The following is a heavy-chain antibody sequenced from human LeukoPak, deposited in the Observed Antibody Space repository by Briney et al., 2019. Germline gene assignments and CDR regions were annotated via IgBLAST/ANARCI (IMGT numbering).Heavy chain of an antibody. CDR3: ARTTEGGYTYDYFYYYYMDV. D-gene: IGHD5-18*01. V-gene: IGHV4-4*07. J-gene: IGHJ6*03. CDR2: IYTSGST. CDR1: GGSISSYY. Sequence: SETLSHTCSVSGGSISSYYWSWIRQPAGKGLEWIGRIYTSGSTNYNPSLKSRVTMSVDTSKNQFSLKLSSVTAADTAVYYCARTTEGGYTYDYFYYYYMDVWGKGTTVTISS.